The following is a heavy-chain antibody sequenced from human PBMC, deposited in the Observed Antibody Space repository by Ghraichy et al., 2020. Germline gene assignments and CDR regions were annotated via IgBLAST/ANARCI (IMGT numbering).Heavy chain of an antibody. J-gene: IGHJ4*02. CDR3: ARDRSSSGWRAY. CDR1: GFTFSNYA. Sequence: GGSLRLACAASGFTFSNYAMSWFRQAPAKGLEWVSSISSTGGAVFYADSVKGRFAISRDNSKNTVSLQMNNLRAEDTAVYYCARDRSSSGWRAYWGQGTLGSGS. D-gene: IGHD6-19*01. V-gene: IGHV3-23*01. CDR2: ISSTGGAV.